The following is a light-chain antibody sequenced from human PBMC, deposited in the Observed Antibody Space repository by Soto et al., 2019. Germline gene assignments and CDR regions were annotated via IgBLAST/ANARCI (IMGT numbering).Light chain of an antibody. J-gene: IGKJ5*01. CDR3: MQTVQTPIT. V-gene: IGKV2-28*01. CDR2: GGS. Sequence: DVVMTQSPLSLPVTLGQPSSISCSSNQSLVHSDGIAYFNWYLQRPGQSPHLLIYGGSNVAPGVPDRFSGSGSGTDFTLRISRVEADDVGVYYCMQTVQTPITFGQGTRLEI. CDR1: QSLVHSDGIAY.